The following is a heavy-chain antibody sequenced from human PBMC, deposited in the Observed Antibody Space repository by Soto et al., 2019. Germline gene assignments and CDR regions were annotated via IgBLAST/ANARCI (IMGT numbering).Heavy chain of an antibody. CDR1: GGSISSSSYY. CDR3: ARRRSKTYYFDY. Sequence: SETLSLTCTVSGGSISSSSYYWGWIRQPPGKGLEWIGSIYYSGSTYYNPSLKSRVTISVDTSKNQFSLKLSSVTAADTAVYYCARRRSKTYYFDYWGQGTLVTVSS. CDR2: IYYSGST. V-gene: IGHV4-39*01. J-gene: IGHJ4*02.